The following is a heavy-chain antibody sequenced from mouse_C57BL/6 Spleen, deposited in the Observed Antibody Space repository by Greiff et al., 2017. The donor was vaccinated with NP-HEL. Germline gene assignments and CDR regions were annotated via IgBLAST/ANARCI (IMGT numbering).Heavy chain of an antibody. D-gene: IGHD2-4*01. J-gene: IGHJ3*01. Sequence: QVQLQQPGPELVKPGASVKLSCKASGYTFTSYWMHWVKQRPGQGLEWIGNINPSNGGTNYNEKFKSKATLTVDKSSSTAYMQLSSLTAEDSAVYYCARSGYDYDAIAYWGQGTLVTVSA. CDR2: INPSNGGT. CDR1: GYTFTSYW. V-gene: IGHV1-53*01. CDR3: ARSGYDYDAIAY.